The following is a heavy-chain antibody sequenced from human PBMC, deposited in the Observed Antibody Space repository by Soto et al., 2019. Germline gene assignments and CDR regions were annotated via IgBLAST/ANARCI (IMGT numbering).Heavy chain of an antibody. D-gene: IGHD3-10*01. V-gene: IGHV4-39*01. CDR2: IDYSGST. CDR3: ARHPRVRGVSGYYYYGMDV. CDR1: GGSISSSSYY. J-gene: IGHJ6*02. Sequence: QLQLQESGPGLVKPSETLSLTCTVSGGSISSSSYYCGWIRQPPGKGLEWIGSIDYSGSTYYNPSLKSRVTISVDTSKNQFSLKLSSVTAADTAVYYCARHPRVRGVSGYYYYGMDVWGQGTTVTVSS.